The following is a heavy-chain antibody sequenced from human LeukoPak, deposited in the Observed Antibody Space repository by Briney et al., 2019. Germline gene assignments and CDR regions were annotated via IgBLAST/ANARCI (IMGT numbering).Heavy chain of an antibody. Sequence: GGSLRLSSAASGFTVSSNYMSWVRQAPGKGLEWVSVIYSGGRTYYADSVKGRFTISRDNSKSTLYLQMDSLRAEDTAVYYCAGARSGYYYYGMDVWGQGTTVTVSS. D-gene: IGHD3-10*01. V-gene: IGHV3-53*01. CDR1: GFTVSSNY. CDR2: IYSGGRT. CDR3: AGARSGYYYYGMDV. J-gene: IGHJ6*02.